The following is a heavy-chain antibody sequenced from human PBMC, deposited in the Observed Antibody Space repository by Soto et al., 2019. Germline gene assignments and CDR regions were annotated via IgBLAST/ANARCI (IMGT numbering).Heavy chain of an antibody. CDR2: ISAYNGNT. CDR3: ARDDSSGRIRNLYYYYYGMDV. Sequence: ASVKVSCKASGYTFTGDGISWVRQAPGQGIEWMGWISAYNGNTNYAQKLQGRVTMTTDTSTSTAYMELRSLRSDDTAVYYCARDDSSGRIRNLYYYYYGMDVWGQGTTVTVSS. J-gene: IGHJ6*02. V-gene: IGHV1-18*01. D-gene: IGHD3-22*01. CDR1: GYTFTGDG.